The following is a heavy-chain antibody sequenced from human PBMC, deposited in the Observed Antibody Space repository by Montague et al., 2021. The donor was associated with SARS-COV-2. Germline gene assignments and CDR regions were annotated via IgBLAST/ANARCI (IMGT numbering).Heavy chain of an antibody. D-gene: IGHD2-2*01. J-gene: IGHJ6*03. V-gene: IGHV4-34*01. Sequence: SETLSLTCAVYGGSFSGYYWSWIRQPPGKGLEWIGEINHSGSTNYNPSLKSRVTISVDTSKNQFSLKLSSVTAADTAVYYCARGHIVVVPAAIGLLRQLYYYYYIDVWGKGTTVTVSS. CDR1: GGSFSGYY. CDR2: INHSGST. CDR3: ARGHIVVVPAAIGLLRQLYYYYYIDV.